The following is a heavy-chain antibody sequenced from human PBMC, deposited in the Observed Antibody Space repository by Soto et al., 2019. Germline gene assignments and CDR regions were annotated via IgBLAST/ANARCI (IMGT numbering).Heavy chain of an antibody. D-gene: IGHD4-17*01. Sequence: QVQLQESGPGLVKPSQTLSLTCTVSGVSISSGAYYWGWIRQHPGKGLEWIGYIYYSGTAYYSPLRKSRVTRAIDTSKNQFSQRLSSVTAADAAVYYCSRCTVSTRWSFDIWGHGRMVTVSS. J-gene: IGHJ3*02. CDR3: SRCTVSTRWSFDI. V-gene: IGHV4-31*03. CDR1: GVSISSGAYY. CDR2: IYYSGTA.